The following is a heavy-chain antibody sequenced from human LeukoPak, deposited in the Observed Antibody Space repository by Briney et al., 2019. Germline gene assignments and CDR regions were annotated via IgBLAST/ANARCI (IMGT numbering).Heavy chain of an antibody. V-gene: IGHV4-4*07. D-gene: IGHD2-15*01. CDR1: GGSISSYY. CDR3: ARDACSGGGCQTGWFDP. CDR2: IYTSGNT. Sequence: SETLSPTCTVSGGSISSYYWNWIRQPAGRGLEWIGRIYTSGNTNYNPSLKGRVTISVDTSKNQFSLKLSSVTAADTAVYYCARDACSGGGCQTGWFDPWGQGTLVTVSS. J-gene: IGHJ5*02.